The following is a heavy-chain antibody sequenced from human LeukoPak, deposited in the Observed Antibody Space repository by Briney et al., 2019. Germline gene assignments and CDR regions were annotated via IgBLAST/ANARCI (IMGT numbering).Heavy chain of an antibody. Sequence: GGSLRLSCAASGFTFNNYAMTWVRQAPGKGLEWVSSISASGVMTYYADSVKGRITVSRDNSKNSVYLQMSRLTAADTAVYYCAKDRSIGTYYTFDHWGQGTLATVSS. D-gene: IGHD1-26*01. CDR2: ISASGVMT. V-gene: IGHV3-23*01. J-gene: IGHJ4*02. CDR3: AKDRSIGTYYTFDH. CDR1: GFTFNNYA.